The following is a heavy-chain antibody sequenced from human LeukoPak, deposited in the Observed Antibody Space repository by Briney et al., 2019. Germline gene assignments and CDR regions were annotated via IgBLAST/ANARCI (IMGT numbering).Heavy chain of an antibody. CDR1: GFTFSSYG. D-gene: IGHD3-9*01. CDR2: IKQDGSEK. J-gene: IGHJ4*02. V-gene: IGHV3-7*01. Sequence: GGSLRLSCAASGFTFSSYGMHWVRQAPGKGLEWVANIKQDGSEKKYLDSVKGRFTISRDSAKNSMYLQMNSLRAEDTAVYYCARDEIYYDILTGYRYFDYWGQGTLVTVFS. CDR3: ARDEIYYDILTGYRYFDY.